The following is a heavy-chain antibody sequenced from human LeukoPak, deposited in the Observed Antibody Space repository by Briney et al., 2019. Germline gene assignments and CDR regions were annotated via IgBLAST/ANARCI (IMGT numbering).Heavy chain of an antibody. D-gene: IGHD1-7*01. CDR3: ARVSFAITGTIDY. J-gene: IGHJ4*02. Sequence: SQTLSLTCALSGDSVSSNSVGWYWIRQSPSRGLEWLGRTYYRSKWYTDYAVSVKSRITINPDTSKNQLFLHLSSVTAEDTAVYYCARVSFAITGTIDYWGQGTLATVSS. V-gene: IGHV6-1*01. CDR1: GDSVSSNSVG. CDR2: TYYRSKWYT.